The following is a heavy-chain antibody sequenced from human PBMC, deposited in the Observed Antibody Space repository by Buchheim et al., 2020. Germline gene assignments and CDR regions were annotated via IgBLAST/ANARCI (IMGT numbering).Heavy chain of an antibody. CDR3: ARGYYDSSGSQYYFDY. V-gene: IGHV3-7*01. J-gene: IGHJ4*02. CDR1: GFTFSSYW. CDR2: IKQDGSDK. D-gene: IGHD3-22*01. Sequence: EVQLVESGGGLVQPGGSLRLSCVASGFTFSSYWMSWVRQAPGKGLQWVANIKQDGSDKNYVDSVKGRFTIFRDNAKKSLYVQMNSLRAEDTAVYYCARGYYDSSGSQYYFDYWGQGT.